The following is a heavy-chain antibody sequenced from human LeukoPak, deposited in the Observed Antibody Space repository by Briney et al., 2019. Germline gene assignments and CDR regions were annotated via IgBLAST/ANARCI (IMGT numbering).Heavy chain of an antibody. J-gene: IGHJ4*02. D-gene: IGHD6-19*01. CDR2: IYSAGNT. CDR1: XXTVRRXX. CDR3: ARGGTPGYSSGRIDY. Sequence: XLACXXYXXTVRRXXXRXXRQASGKGLEWGLDIYSAGNTYYAEYVKGRFTISRHNFKNTLYLQMNSLRVEDTAVYYCARGGTPGYSSGRIDYWGQGTLVTVSS. V-gene: IGHV3-53*04.